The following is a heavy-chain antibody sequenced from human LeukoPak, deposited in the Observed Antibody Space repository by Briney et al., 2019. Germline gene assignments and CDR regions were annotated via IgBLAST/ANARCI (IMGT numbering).Heavy chain of an antibody. CDR2: ISGSGGNV. D-gene: IGHD3-10*01. Sequence: GGSLRLSCAASGFTFSSYGMSWVRQAPGKGLEWVSSISGSGGNVYYAGSVRGRFTISRDNSKNTVYLQMNSLRAEDTATYYCARGIRNYYDSGAYGWFDPWGQGTLVPVSS. CDR3: ARGIRNYYDSGAYGWFDP. V-gene: IGHV3-23*01. J-gene: IGHJ5*02. CDR1: GFTFSSYG.